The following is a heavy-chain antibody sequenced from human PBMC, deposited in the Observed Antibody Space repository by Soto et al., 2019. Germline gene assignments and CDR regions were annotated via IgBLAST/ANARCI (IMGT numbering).Heavy chain of an antibody. CDR3: ARHGFAPLRGLVDV. Sequence: QVQLQEAGPGLVKPSETLSLTCTVSGGSITNYYCSWFRQPPGKGLDWIGYSNYDGYSDYNLTLKMTVALAMNAAYTQFSMMLEAETATDTAVCDFARHGFAPLRGLVDVGGVGTTFIVSS. CDR2: SNYDGYS. J-gene: IGHJ6*04. V-gene: IGHV4-59*08. D-gene: IGHD3-10*01. CDR1: GGSITNYY.